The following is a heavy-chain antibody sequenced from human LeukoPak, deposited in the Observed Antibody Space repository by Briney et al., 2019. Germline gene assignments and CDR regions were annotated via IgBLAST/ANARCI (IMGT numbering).Heavy chain of an antibody. CDR1: GFSFSSYA. CDR3: AKDRGRYYDSSGYFIDY. D-gene: IGHD3-22*01. CDR2: ISYDGNDK. V-gene: IGHV3-30*04. Sequence: PGGSLRLSCAASGFSFSSYAFYWVRQAPGKGLEWVTLISYDGNDKYYADSVKGRFTISRDNSNNLVFLQMNSLRPQDTALYYCAKDRGRYYDSSGYFIDYWGQGTLVTVSS. J-gene: IGHJ4*02.